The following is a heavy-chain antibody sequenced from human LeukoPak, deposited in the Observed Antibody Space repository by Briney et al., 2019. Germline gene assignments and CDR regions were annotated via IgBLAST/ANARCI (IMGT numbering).Heavy chain of an antibody. CDR2: FYYSGTT. V-gene: IGHV4-30-4*08. CDR1: GASINSDYY. D-gene: IGHD5-12*01. CDR3: ARAGGYSGYASN. Sequence: SQTLSLTCNISGASINSDYYWNWFRQPPGKGLEWIAYFYYSGTTYYNPSLKSRVTISLDTSKNKFSLNLTSVNVADTAVYYCARAGGYSGYASNWGQGTLVTVSS. J-gene: IGHJ4*02.